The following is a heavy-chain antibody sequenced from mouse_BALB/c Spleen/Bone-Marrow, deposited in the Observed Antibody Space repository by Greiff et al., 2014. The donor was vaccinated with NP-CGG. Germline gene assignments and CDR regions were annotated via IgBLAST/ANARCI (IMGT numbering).Heavy chain of an antibody. J-gene: IGHJ4*01. D-gene: IGHD2-3*01. CDR3: ARQNDGYLYYAMDY. CDR2: IPYSGTT. Sequence: EVQRVESGPDLVKPSQSLSLTCTVTGYSITSGYSWHWIRQFPGNKLEWMGYIPYSGTTNYNPSLKRQISITRDTSKNQFFLQLNSVTSDDTATYYWARQNDGYLYYAMDYWGQGTSVTVSS. V-gene: IGHV3-1*02. CDR1: GYSITSGYS.